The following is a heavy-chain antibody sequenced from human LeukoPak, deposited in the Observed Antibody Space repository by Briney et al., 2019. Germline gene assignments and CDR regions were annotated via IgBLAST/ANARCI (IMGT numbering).Heavy chain of an antibody. Sequence: SETLSLTCAVYGGSFSGYYWSWIRQPPGKGLEWIGEINHSGSTNYNPSLKSRVTISVDTSKNQFSLKLSSVTAADTAVYYCARIPLYAYDSSGYYHLDYWGQGTLVTVSS. CDR2: INHSGST. CDR3: ARIPLYAYDSSGYYHLDY. V-gene: IGHV4-34*01. D-gene: IGHD3-22*01. J-gene: IGHJ4*02. CDR1: GGSFSGYY.